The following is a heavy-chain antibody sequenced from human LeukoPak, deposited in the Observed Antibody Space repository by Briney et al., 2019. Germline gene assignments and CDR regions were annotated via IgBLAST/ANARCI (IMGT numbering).Heavy chain of an antibody. CDR3: ARVGMITFGGVIAYYYYYYMDV. D-gene: IGHD3-16*02. J-gene: IGHJ6*03. CDR1: GGSFSGYY. Sequence: KSSETLSLTCAVYGGSFSGYYWSWIRQPPGKGLEWIGEINHSGSTNYNPSLKSRVTISVDTSKNQFSLKLSSVTDADTAVYYCARVGMITFGGVIAYYYYYYMDVWGKGTTVTVSS. V-gene: IGHV4-34*01. CDR2: INHSGST.